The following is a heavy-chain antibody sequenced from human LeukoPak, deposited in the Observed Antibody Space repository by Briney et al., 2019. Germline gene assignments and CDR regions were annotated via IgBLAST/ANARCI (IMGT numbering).Heavy chain of an antibody. CDR3: ARADYYDSSGYYLNNAFDI. J-gene: IGHJ3*02. V-gene: IGHV1-2*02. Sequence: GASVKVSCKASGYTFTGYYMHWVRQAPGQGLEWMGWINPNSGGTNYAQKFQGRVTMTRDTPISTAYMELSRLRSDDTAVYYCARADYYDSSGYYLNNAFDIWGQGTMVTVSS. D-gene: IGHD3-22*01. CDR2: INPNSGGT. CDR1: GYTFTGYY.